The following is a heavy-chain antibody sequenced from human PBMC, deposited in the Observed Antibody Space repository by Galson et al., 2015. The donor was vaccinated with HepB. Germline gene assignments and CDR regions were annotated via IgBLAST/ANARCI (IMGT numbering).Heavy chain of an antibody. CDR2: IIPIFGTA. CDR1: GGTFSSYA. V-gene: IGHV1-69*06. D-gene: IGHD2-2*01. J-gene: IGHJ6*02. CDR3: ARASDCSSTSCRELYYYYGMDV. Sequence: SVKVSCKASGGTFSSYAISWVRQAPGQGLEWMGGIIPIFGTANYAQKFQGRVTITADKSTSTAYMELSSLRSEDTAVYYCARASDCSSTSCRELYYYYGMDVWGQGTTVTVSS.